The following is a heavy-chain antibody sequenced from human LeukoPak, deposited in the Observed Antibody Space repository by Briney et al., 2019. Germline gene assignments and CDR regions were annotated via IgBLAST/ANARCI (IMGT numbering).Heavy chain of an antibody. D-gene: IGHD3-10*01. CDR3: ARDKSAWYYGSANYLPLDY. J-gene: IGHJ4*02. V-gene: IGHV1-18*01. CDR1: GYTFTCYG. CDR2: IATYNGNT. Sequence: GASVKVSCKASGYTFTCYGITWVRQAPGQGLEWMGWIATYNGNTNSAQKLQGRVTMTRDTSTSTAYLELRSLRSDDTAVYYCARDKSAWYYGSANYLPLDYWGQGTLVTVSS.